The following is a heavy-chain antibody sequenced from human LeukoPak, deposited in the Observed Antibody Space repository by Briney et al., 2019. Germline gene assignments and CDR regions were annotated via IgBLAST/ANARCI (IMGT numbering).Heavy chain of an antibody. Sequence: SQTLSLTCAVPGGSISSGGYSWSWIRQPPGKGLEWIGYIYHSGSTYYNPSLKSRVTISVDRSKNQFSLKLSSVTAADTAVYYCARGGGTTRDAFDIWGQGTMVTVSS. D-gene: IGHD2/OR15-2a*01. CDR1: GGSISSGGYS. V-gene: IGHV4-30-2*01. J-gene: IGHJ3*02. CDR2: IYHSGST. CDR3: ARGGGTTRDAFDI.